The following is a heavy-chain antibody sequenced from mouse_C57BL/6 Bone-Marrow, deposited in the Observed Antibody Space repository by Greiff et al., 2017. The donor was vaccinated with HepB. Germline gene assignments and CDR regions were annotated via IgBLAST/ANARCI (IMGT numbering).Heavy chain of an antibody. J-gene: IGHJ2*01. D-gene: IGHD1-1*01. V-gene: IGHV14-4*01. CDR2: IHPENGDT. CDR1: GFNIKDDY. CDR3: GYYGLPYYFDY. Sequence: EVQLQQSGAELVRPGASVKLSCTASGFNIKDDYMHWVKQRPEQGLEWIGWIHPENGDTEYASKFQGKATITADTSSNTAYLQLSSLTSEDTAVYYCGYYGLPYYFDYWGQGTTLTVSS.